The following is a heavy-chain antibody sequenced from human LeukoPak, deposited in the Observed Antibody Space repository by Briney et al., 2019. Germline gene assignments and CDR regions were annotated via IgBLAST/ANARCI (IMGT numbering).Heavy chain of an antibody. Sequence: SETLSLTCPVSGGSISSSTYYWGWVRQPPGEGLEWIGSIYYSGSTYYNPSLKSRVTISIDTSKNQFSLTVSSVTAADSAVYYCARHPRIIASAGLMYYFDYWGQGTLVTVSS. J-gene: IGHJ4*02. CDR3: ARHPRIIASAGLMYYFDY. D-gene: IGHD6-25*01. CDR2: IYYSGST. CDR1: GGSISSSTYY. V-gene: IGHV4-39*01.